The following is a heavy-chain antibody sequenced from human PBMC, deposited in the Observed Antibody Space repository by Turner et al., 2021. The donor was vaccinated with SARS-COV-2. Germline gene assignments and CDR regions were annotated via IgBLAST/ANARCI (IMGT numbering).Heavy chain of an antibody. J-gene: IGHJ4*02. CDR1: GFTFSSYW. D-gene: IGHD4-4*01. CDR3: ARDQGVTTGPFDY. CDR2: IKQDGSEK. V-gene: IGHV3-7*01. Sequence: EVQLVESGGGLVQPGGSLRLSCAASGFTFSSYWMSWVRQAPGKGREWVANIKQDGSEKYYVASVKGRFTISRDNAKNSLYLQMNSLRAEDTAVYYCARDQGVTTGPFDYWGQGTLVTVSS.